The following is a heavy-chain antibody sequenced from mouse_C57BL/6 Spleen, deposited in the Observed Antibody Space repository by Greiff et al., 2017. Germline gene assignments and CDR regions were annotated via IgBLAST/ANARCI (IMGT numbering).Heavy chain of an antibody. J-gene: IGHJ2*01. CDR1: GYTFTGYW. Sequence: VKLQESGAELMKPGASVKLSCKATGYTFTGYWIEWVKQRPGHGLEWIGEILPGSGSTNYNEKFKSKATLTVDTSSSTAYMQLSSLTSEDSAVYYCAKTAQALYYFDYWGQGTTLTVSS. CDR2: ILPGSGST. CDR3: AKTAQALYYFDY. D-gene: IGHD3-2*02. V-gene: IGHV1-9*01.